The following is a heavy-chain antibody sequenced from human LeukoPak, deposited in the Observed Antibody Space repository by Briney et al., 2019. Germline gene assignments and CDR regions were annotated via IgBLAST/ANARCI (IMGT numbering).Heavy chain of an antibody. D-gene: IGHD3-3*01. Sequence: SETLSLTCTVSGGSISSYYWSWIRQPPGKGLEWIGYIYYSGSTNYNPSLKSRVTISVDTSKNQFSLKLSSVTAADTAVYYCARGHKDYDFWSGYLYWGQGTLVTVSS. CDR3: ARGHKDYDFWSGYLY. J-gene: IGHJ4*02. CDR2: IYYSGST. V-gene: IGHV4-59*01. CDR1: GGSISSYY.